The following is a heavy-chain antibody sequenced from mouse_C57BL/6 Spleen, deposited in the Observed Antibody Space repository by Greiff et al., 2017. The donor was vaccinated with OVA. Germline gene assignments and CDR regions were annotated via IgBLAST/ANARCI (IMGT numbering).Heavy chain of an antibody. V-gene: IGHV1-75*01. J-gene: IGHJ2*01. Sequence: VKLVESGPELVKPGASVKISCKASGYTFTDYYINWVKQRPGQGLEWIGWIFPGSGSTYYNEKFKGKATLTVDKSSSTAYMLLSSLTSEDSAVYFCARGEDLTHYFDYWGQGTTLTVSS. CDR1: GYTFTDYY. CDR3: ARGEDLTHYFDY. CDR2: IFPGSGST.